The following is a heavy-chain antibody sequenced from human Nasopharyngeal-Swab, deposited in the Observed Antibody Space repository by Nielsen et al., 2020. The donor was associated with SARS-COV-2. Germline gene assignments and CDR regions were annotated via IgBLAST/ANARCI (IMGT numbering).Heavy chain of an antibody. CDR1: GYIFPSYD. CDR2: IVAYNGNT. D-gene: IGHD3-3*01. J-gene: IGHJ4*02. Sequence: ASVQVSCKASGYIFPSYDISWVRQARGQGLEWMGWIVAYNGNTNYAQKFQDRVTMTTDTSTSTVYMELRSLRSDDTAVYYCARHGVAEDYWGQGTLVTVSS. CDR3: ARHGVAEDY. V-gene: IGHV1-18*01.